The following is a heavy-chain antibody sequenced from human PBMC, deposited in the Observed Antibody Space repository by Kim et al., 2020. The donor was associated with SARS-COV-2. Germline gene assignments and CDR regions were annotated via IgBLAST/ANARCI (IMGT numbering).Heavy chain of an antibody. CDR2: ITYSGSA. D-gene: IGHD3-3*01. V-gene: IGHV4-34*01. J-gene: IGHJ6*03. CDR3: ARGLPDYDFLSGNYKGGFSYMGV. CDR1: GTSGGSFSNYY. Sequence: SETLSLTCAVSGTSGGSFSNYYCSWIRQAPGKGLEWIGEITYSGSARYNPSLKSRLTISAVSPGKRFSLELRSVTAADTAVYYCARGLPDYDFLSGNYKGGFSYMGVWDNGTSVVVSS.